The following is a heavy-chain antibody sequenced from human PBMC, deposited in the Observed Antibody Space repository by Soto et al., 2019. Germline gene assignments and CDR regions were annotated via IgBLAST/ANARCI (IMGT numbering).Heavy chain of an antibody. D-gene: IGHD3-9*01. Sequence: SVSNAWMNWVRQAPGKGLEWVGRIKSKTDGGTTDYAAPVKGRFTISRDDSKNTLYLQMNSLKTEDTAVYYCTTYHTEAGYYFGDYWGQGPLVTVSS. CDR3: TTYHTEAGYYFGDY. J-gene: IGHJ4*02. V-gene: IGHV3-15*07. CDR2: IKSKTDGGTT. CDR1: SVSNAW.